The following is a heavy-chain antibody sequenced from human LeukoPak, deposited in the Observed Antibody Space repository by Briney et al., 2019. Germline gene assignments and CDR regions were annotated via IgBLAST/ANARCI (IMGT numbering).Heavy chain of an antibody. CDR2: ISWNSGSI. CDR1: GFTFDDYA. V-gene: IGHV3-9*01. D-gene: IGHD6-6*01. CDR3: AKDSYSSGRAYYYYYMDV. Sequence: SLRLSCAASGFTFDDYAMHWVRQAPGKGLEWVSGISWNSGSIGYADSVKGRFTISRDNAKNSLYLQMNSLRAEDTAVYYCAKDSYSSGRAYYYYYMDVWGKGTTVTVSS. J-gene: IGHJ6*03.